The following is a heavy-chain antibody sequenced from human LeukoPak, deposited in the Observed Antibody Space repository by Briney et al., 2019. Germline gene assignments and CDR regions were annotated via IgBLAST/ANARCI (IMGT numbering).Heavy chain of an antibody. CDR1: GYTFTSYG. CDR2: ISAYNGNT. CDR3: ARDLTSDYGDSEPFDY. D-gene: IGHD4-17*01. V-gene: IGHV1-18*01. J-gene: IGHJ4*02. Sequence: ASVKVSCKASGYTFTSYGISWVRQAPGQGLEWMGWISAYNGNTNYAQKLQGRVTMTTDTSTSTAYMELRSLGSDDTAVYYCARDLTSDYGDSEPFDYWGQGTLVTVSS.